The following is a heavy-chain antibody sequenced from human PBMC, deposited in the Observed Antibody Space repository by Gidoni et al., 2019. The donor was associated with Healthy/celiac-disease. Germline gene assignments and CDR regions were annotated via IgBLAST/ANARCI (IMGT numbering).Heavy chain of an antibody. CDR2: INWNGGST. D-gene: IGHD4-17*01. Sequence: EVQLVESGGGVVRPGGSLRLSCAASGFTFDAYGMSWVRQAPGKGLEWVSGINWNGGSTGYADSVKGRFTISRDNAKNSLYLQMNSLRAEDTALYHCARVQDYGDYPNGMDVWGQGTTVTVSS. CDR1: GFTFDAYG. CDR3: ARVQDYGDYPNGMDV. J-gene: IGHJ6*02. V-gene: IGHV3-20*01.